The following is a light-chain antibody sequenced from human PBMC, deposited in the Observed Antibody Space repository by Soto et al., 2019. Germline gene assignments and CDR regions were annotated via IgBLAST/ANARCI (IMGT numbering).Light chain of an antibody. CDR3: QHRSIWPVS. V-gene: IGKV3-11*01. CDR2: DAS. Sequence: EIVLTQSPATLSLSPGERATLSCRASQSVSSYLAWYHQKPGQAPRLLIYDASNRATGIPARFSGSGSATDFTLTISSLEPEDFAVYYCQHRSIWPVSFGQGTRLEIK. J-gene: IGKJ5*01. CDR1: QSVSSY.